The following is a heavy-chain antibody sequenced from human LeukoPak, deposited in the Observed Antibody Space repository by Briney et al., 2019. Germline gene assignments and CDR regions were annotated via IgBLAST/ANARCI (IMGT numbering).Heavy chain of an antibody. J-gene: IGHJ4*01. V-gene: IGHV4-4*02. CDR3: AGSSEPSAFDH. D-gene: IGHD1-14*01. CDR2: IYRGGRM. CDR1: SGSIGVNNW. Sequence: SETLSLTCTVSSGSIGVNNWLNWVRQPPGKGLEWIGEIYRGGRMNYNPSLKSRVSISVDESKNQFSLKVNSVTAADTAVYYCAGSSEPSAFDHWGHGILVTVSS.